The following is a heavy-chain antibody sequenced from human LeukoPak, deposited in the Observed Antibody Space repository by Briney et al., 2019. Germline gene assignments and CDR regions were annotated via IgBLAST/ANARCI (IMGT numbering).Heavy chain of an antibody. J-gene: IGHJ5*02. CDR3: ARRAALQGQAWFDP. CDR2: ISYDGSNK. D-gene: IGHD6-25*01. Sequence: TGGSLRLSCAASGFTFSSYGMHWVRQAPGKGLEWVAVISYDGSNKYYADSVKGRFTISRDNSKNTLYLQMNSLRAEDTAVYYCARRAALQGQAWFDPWGQGTLATVSS. V-gene: IGHV3-30*03. CDR1: GFTFSSYG.